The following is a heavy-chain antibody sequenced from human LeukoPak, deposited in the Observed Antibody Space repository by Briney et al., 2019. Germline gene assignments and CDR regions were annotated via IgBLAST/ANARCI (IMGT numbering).Heavy chain of an antibody. V-gene: IGHV3-23*01. CDR1: GFTFSSYA. CDR3: AKDLSSTSPNWFDP. J-gene: IGHJ5*02. D-gene: IGHD2-2*01. CDR2: ISDSGGST. Sequence: GGSLRLSCAASGFTFSSYAMSWVRQAPGKGLECVSAISDSGGSTYYANSVKGRFTISRDNSKNTLYLQMNSLRAEDTAVYYCAKDLSSTSPNWFDPWGQGTLVTVSS.